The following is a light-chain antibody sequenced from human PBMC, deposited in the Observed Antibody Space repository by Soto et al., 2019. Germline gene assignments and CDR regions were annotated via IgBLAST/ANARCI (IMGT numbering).Light chain of an antibody. CDR1: QTISSW. Sequence: DIQMTQSPSTLSGSVGDRVTITCRASQTISSWLAWYQQKPGKAPKLLIYKASTLKSGVPSRFSGSGSGTEFTLTTSSLKTDDFDTYYCQQYNSYSEAFGQGTRWIS. CDR2: KAS. J-gene: IGKJ1*01. V-gene: IGKV1-5*03. CDR3: QQYNSYSEA.